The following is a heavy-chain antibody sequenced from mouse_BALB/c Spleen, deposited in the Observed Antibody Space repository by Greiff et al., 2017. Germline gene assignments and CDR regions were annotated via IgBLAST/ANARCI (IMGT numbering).Heavy chain of an antibody. D-gene: IGHD1-1*01. CDR3: GRGGYYGSSYVPHYAMDY. J-gene: IGHJ4*01. V-gene: IGHV2-2*02. Sequence: VKLMESGPGLVQPSQSLSITCTVSGFSLTSYGVHWVRQSPGKGLEWLGVIWSGGSTDYNAAFISRLSISKDNSKSQVFFKMNSLQANDTAIYYCGRGGYYGSSYVPHYAMDYWGQGTSVTVSS. CDR1: GFSLTSYG. CDR2: IWSGGST.